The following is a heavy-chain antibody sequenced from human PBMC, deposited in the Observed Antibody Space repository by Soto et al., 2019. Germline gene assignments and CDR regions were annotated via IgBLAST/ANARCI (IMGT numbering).Heavy chain of an antibody. J-gene: IGHJ6*03. Sequence: TGGSLRLSCAASGFTFSSYAMSWVRQAPGKGLEWVSAISGSGGSTYYADSVKGRFTISRDNSKNTLYLQMNSLRAEDTAVYYCAKSPIVVVPAAIGYYYMDVWGKGTTVTVSS. V-gene: IGHV3-23*01. CDR1: GFTFSSYA. CDR2: ISGSGGST. CDR3: AKSPIVVVPAAIGYYYMDV. D-gene: IGHD2-2*02.